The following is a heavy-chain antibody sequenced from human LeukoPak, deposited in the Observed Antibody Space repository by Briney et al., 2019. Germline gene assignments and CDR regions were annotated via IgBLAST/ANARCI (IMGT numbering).Heavy chain of an antibody. Sequence: PGGSLRLSCAASGFTFSSYSMNWVRQAPGKGLEWVSSVSSSSSYIYYADSVKGRFTISRDNAKNSLYLQMNSLRAEDTAVYYCARGYEYYDFWSGYRTLYYFDYWGQGTLVTVSS. V-gene: IGHV3-21*01. J-gene: IGHJ4*02. CDR1: GFTFSSYS. CDR2: VSSSSSYI. CDR3: ARGYEYYDFWSGYRTLYYFDY. D-gene: IGHD3-3*01.